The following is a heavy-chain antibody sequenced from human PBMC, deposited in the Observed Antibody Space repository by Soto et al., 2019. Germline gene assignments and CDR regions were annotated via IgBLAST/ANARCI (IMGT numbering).Heavy chain of an antibody. V-gene: IGHV1-69*08. CDR1: GDPFTSYI. CDR2: SIPMVGTP. CDR3: ATDGGSTSASAYTYFMDV. Sequence: QAHLVQSGAEVKRPGSSVKVSCKASGDPFTSYIISWVRQAPVQGLEWRGSSIPMVGTPNYAQKFQGRVTFSADKSPSTAYMVLNSLLSADTAVYYCATDGGSTSASAYTYFMDVWCKGTPVTCSS. J-gene: IGHJ6*03. D-gene: IGHD3-16*01.